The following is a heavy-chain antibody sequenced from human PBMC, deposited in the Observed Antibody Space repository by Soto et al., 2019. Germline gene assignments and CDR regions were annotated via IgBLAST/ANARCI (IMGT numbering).Heavy chain of an antibody. CDR1: GGSISSGGYY. CDR2: IYYSGST. CDR3: ARGSLRVAAAPYSSSDP. V-gene: IGHV4-31*03. Sequence: SETLSLTCTVSGGSISSGGYYWSWIRQHPGKGLEWIGYIYYSGSTYCNPSLKSRVTISVDTSKNQFSLELSSVTAADTAVYYCARGSLRVAAAPYSSSDPRCQGTLRTLS. D-gene: IGHD2-15*01. J-gene: IGHJ5*02.